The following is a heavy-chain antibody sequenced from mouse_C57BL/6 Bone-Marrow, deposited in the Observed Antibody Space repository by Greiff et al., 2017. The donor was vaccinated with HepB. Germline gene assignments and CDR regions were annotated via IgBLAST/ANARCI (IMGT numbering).Heavy chain of an antibody. CDR2: ISSGGSYT. Sequence: EVKVVESGGDLVKPGGSLKLSCAASGFTFSSYGMSWVRQTPDKRLEWVATISSGGSYTYYPDSVKGRFTISIDNAKNTLYLQMSSLKSEDTAMYYCAIHRIYYDYLDYWGQGTSVTVSS. J-gene: IGHJ4*01. D-gene: IGHD2-4*01. CDR1: GFTFSSYG. CDR3: AIHRIYYDYLDY. V-gene: IGHV5-6*01.